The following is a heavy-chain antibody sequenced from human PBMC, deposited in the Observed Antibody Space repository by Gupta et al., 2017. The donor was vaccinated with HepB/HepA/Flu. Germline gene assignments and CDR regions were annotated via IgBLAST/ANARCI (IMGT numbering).Heavy chain of an antibody. CDR2: MRPSSDNT. J-gene: IGHJ4*02. CDR1: GYTFIDYY. Sequence: QVQLVQSGAEVKQPGASVKLSCQTSGYTFIDYYIHWVRQAPGQGPEWMGIMRPSSDNTQYAEKFRGRVTMTRDTATSTVYMEVSSLRSEDTAVYYCAREPNESYFFDHWGQGTLVTVSS. D-gene: IGHD2-8*01. V-gene: IGHV1-46*01. CDR3: AREPNESYFFDH.